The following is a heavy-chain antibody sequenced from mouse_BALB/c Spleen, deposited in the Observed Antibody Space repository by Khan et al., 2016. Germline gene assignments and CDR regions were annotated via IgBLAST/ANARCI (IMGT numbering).Heavy chain of an antibody. V-gene: IGHV2-9*02. Sequence: QVQLKESGPGLVAPSQSLSITCTVSGFSLTNSGVQWIRQPPGKGLEWLGVIWPGGSTDYHSSLMSRLTITKDNSPIQAFLPLISLQTHVTAPYSCALDDHDYDAWFASWCQGILVIVSA. CDR1: GFSLTNSG. CDR3: ALDDHDYDAWFAS. J-gene: IGHJ3*01. D-gene: IGHD2-4*01. CDR2: IWPGGST.